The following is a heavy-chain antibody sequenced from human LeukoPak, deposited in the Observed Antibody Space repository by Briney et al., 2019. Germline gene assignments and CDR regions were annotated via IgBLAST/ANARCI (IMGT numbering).Heavy chain of an antibody. CDR2: ISAYNGNT. V-gene: IGHV1-18*01. CDR3: ARYNWNLGYDY. Sequence: ASVKVSCKASGYTFTSYGISWVRQAPGQGLEWMGWISAYNGNTNYARKLQGRVTMTTETSTSTAYMELRSLRSDDTAVYYCARYNWNLGYDYWGQGTLVTVSS. CDR1: GYTFTSYG. D-gene: IGHD1-20*01. J-gene: IGHJ4*02.